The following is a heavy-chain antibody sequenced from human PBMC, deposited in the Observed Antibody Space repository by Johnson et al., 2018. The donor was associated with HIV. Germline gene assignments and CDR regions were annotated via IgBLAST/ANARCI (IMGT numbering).Heavy chain of an antibody. CDR2: GANK. J-gene: IGHJ3*02. D-gene: IGHD2-21*02. Sequence: VQLVESGRNLVQSGGSLRLSCAASRFTFDVSLVSWDGANKYYADSVKGRFTISRDNSKNTLYLQVNSLKTEDTAVYYCARSPASRVGDSFAFDIWGQGTMVTVSS. CDR1: RFTFDVSL. V-gene: IGHV3-30*01. CDR3: ARSPASRVGDSFAFDI.